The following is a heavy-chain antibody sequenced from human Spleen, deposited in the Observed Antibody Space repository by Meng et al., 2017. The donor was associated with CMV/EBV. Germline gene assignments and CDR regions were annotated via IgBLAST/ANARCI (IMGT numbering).Heavy chain of an antibody. CDR1: GFTFSSYS. CDR3: ARSPPYCSSTSCYSYYYYGMDV. J-gene: IGHJ6*02. D-gene: IGHD2-2*01. CDR2: ISSSSSTI. Sequence: GESLKSSCAVSGFTFSSYSMNWVRQAPGKGLEWVSYISSSSSTIYYADSVKGRFTISRDNAKNSLYLQMNSLRAEDTAVYYCARSPPYCSSTSCYSYYYYGMDVWGQGTTVTVSS. V-gene: IGHV3-48*04.